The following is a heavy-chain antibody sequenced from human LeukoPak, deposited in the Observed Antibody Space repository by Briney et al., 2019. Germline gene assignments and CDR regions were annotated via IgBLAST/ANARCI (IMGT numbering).Heavy chain of an antibody. Sequence: GGSLRLSCAASGFTFSSYGMSWVRQAPGKGLEWVSAISGNGAFTYYADSVKGRFTISRDNSKNTLYLQMNSLRAEDTAVYYCARDKTTTVKRRVGYFDYWGQGTLVTVSS. D-gene: IGHD4-17*01. J-gene: IGHJ4*02. CDR2: ISGNGAFT. V-gene: IGHV3-23*01. CDR1: GFTFSSYG. CDR3: ARDKTTTVKRRVGYFDY.